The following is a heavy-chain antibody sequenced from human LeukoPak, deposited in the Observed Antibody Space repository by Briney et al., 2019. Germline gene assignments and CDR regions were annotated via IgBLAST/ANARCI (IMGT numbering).Heavy chain of an antibody. CDR1: GFAFSSYA. V-gene: IGHV3-23*01. CDR2: ISGSGGST. J-gene: IGHJ4*02. D-gene: IGHD4-17*01. CDR3: AKALYKAYGDYPFDY. Sequence: GGSLRLSCAASGFAFSSYAMSWVRQAPGKGLEWVSAISGSGGSTYYADSVKGRFTISRDNSKNTLYLQMNSLRAEDTAVYYCAKALYKAYGDYPFDYWGQGTLVTVSS.